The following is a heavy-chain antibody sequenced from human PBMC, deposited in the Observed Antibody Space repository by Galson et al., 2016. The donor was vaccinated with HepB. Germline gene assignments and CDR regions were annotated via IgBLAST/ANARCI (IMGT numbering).Heavy chain of an antibody. CDR1: GYAFSTHW. D-gene: IGHD5-24*01. V-gene: IGHV1-46*01. Sequence: SVKVSCKASGYAFSTHWMHWVRQAPGHGLEWMGLINPSGTVTLYAQNVRGRLTTTRDSSPGTFNMELSSLRSDETARYYCAREAEGYKSFDLWGHGTLVTVSS. CDR2: INPSGTVT. J-gene: IGHJ4*01. CDR3: AREAEGYKSFDL.